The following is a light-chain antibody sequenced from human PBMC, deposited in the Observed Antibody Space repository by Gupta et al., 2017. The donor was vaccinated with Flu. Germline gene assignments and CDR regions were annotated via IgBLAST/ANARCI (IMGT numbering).Light chain of an antibody. CDR1: SSNIGAGYD. J-gene: IGLJ2*01. CDR2: GNS. CDR3: QSYDSSLGGSLV. V-gene: IGLV1-40*01. Sequence: QSVLTQQHPVPGAPGQRVTIYCTGSSSNIGAGYDVHWYQQLPGTAPKLLIYGNSNRPSGVPDRFSCSKSAASASLSITGLQAEDEAAYYCQSYDSSLGGSLVFGGGTKLTVL.